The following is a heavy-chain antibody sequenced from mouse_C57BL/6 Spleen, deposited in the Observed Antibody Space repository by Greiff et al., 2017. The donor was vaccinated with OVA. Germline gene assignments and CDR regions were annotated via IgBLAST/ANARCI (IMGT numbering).Heavy chain of an antibody. J-gene: IGHJ2*01. CDR1: GYTFTSYW. CDR3: ARALITTVVPYYFDY. Sequence: QVQLQQPGAELVRPGTSVKLSCKASGYTFTSYWMHWVKQRPGPGLEWIGVIDPSDSYTNYNQKFKGKATLTVDTSSSTAYMQLSSLTSEDSAVYYCARALITTVVPYYFDYWGQGTTLTVSS. D-gene: IGHD1-1*01. V-gene: IGHV1-59*01. CDR2: IDPSDSYT.